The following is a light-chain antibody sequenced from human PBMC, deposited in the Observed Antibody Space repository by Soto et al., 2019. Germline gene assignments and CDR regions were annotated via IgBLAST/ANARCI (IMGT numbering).Light chain of an antibody. CDR2: GAS. CDR1: QSISGSY. Sequence: EIVLTQSPGTLSLSLGERNTLSCGASQSISGSYLAWYQHKPGQAPRLLTYGASSRATDIPDRFRGSGSGADFSLTISILEPEDFAVYYSQQYGTSITFGQGTRLEIK. J-gene: IGKJ5*01. V-gene: IGKV3-20*01. CDR3: QQYGTSIT.